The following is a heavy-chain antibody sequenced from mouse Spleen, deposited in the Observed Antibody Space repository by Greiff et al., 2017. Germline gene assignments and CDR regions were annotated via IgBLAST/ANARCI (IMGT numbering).Heavy chain of an antibody. J-gene: IGHJ4*01. CDR1: GFTFSSYA. CDR3: ATVPRDYYAMDY. CDR2: ISSCGSYT. V-gene: IGHV5-9-3*01. Sequence: VQLKESGGGLVKPGGSLKLSCAVSGFTFSSYAMSWVRQTPEKRLEWVATISSCGSYTYYPDSVKGRFTISRDNAKNTLYLQMSSLRSEDTAMYYCATVPRDYYAMDYWGQGTSVTVSS.